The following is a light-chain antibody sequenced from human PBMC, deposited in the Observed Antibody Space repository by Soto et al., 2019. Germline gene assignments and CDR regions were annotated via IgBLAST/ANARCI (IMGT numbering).Light chain of an antibody. CDR1: SSDIGAYNY. Sequence: QSALTQPASVSASPGQSITISCTGASSDIGAYNYVSWYQQRPGEAPKLILYEVENRPSGISDRFSGSKSGNTASLTISGLRTEDEADYYCSSYTSTVTLVGFGAGTKLTVL. CDR2: EVE. CDR3: SSYTSTVTLVG. V-gene: IGLV2-14*03. J-gene: IGLJ2*01.